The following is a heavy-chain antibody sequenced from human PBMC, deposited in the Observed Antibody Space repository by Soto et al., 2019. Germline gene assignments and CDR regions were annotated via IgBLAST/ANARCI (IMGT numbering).Heavy chain of an antibody. CDR3: ARDLGVVAGDASRNWFDP. J-gene: IGHJ5*02. D-gene: IGHD2-15*01. V-gene: IGHV1-2*04. Sequence: GASVKVSCTASGYTFTGYYMHWVRQAPGQGLEWMGWINPNSGGTNYAQKFQGWVTMTRDTSISTAYMELSRLRSDDTAVYYCARDLGVVAGDASRNWFDPWGQGTLVTVSS. CDR1: GYTFTGYY. CDR2: INPNSGGT.